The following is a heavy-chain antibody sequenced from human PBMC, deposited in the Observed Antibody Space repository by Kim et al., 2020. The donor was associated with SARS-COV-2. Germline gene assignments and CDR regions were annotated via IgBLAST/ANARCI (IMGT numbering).Heavy chain of an antibody. Sequence: SETLSLTCTVSGGSISSGGYYWSWIRQHPGKGLEWIGYIYYSGSTYYNPSLKSRVTISVDTSKNQFSLKLSSVTAADTAVYYCARGVTTVTTPYFDYWGQGTLVTVSS. D-gene: IGHD4-17*01. CDR3: ARGVTTVTTPYFDY. CDR1: GGSISSGGYY. CDR2: IYYSGST. J-gene: IGHJ4*02. V-gene: IGHV4-31*03.